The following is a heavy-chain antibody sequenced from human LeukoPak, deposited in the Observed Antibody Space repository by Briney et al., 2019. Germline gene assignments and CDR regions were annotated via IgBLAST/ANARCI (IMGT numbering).Heavy chain of an antibody. V-gene: IGHV3-23*01. CDR2: ISGRDGST. D-gene: IGHD2/OR15-2a*01. J-gene: IGHJ4*02. Sequence: GGSLRLSCAASGFTFSSFAMSWVRQAPGKGLEWASGISGRDGSTYYADSVKGRFTISRDNSKNTLYLQMNSLRAEDTAVYYCARAGNTRFDYWGQGTLVTVSS. CDR3: ARAGNTRFDY. CDR1: GFTFSSFA.